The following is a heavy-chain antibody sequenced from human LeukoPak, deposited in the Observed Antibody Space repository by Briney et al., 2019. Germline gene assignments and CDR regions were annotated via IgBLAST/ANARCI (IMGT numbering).Heavy chain of an antibody. J-gene: IGHJ4*02. D-gene: IGHD5-12*01. CDR3: ASGGYSGYAFDY. CDR2: IYYSGIT. V-gene: IGHV4-59*01. Sequence: SETRSLTCTVSGGSISSFYWSWIRHQPGKGLHWIGYIYYSGITRYNPSLKSRVTISVDTSKNQFSLKLSSVTAADTAVYYCASGGYSGYAFDYWGQGILVTVSS. CDR1: GGSISSFY.